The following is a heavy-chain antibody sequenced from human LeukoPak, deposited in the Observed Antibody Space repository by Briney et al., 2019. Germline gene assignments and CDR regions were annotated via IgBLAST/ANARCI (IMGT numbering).Heavy chain of an antibody. CDR3: ARGLRFLEWLSTPNFDY. Sequence: SETLSLTCAVYGGSFSGYYWTWIRQPPGRGLEWVGEINHSGRINYNPSLKSRLTISADTSKNQFSLKLSSVTAADTAVYYCARGLRFLEWLSTPNFDYWGQGTLVTVSS. CDR2: INHSGRI. J-gene: IGHJ4*02. CDR1: GGSFSGYY. V-gene: IGHV4-34*01. D-gene: IGHD3-3*01.